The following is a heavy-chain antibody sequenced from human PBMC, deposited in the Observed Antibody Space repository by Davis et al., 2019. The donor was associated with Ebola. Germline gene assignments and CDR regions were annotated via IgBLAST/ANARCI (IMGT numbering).Heavy chain of an antibody. D-gene: IGHD1-14*01. V-gene: IGHV4-39*07. CDR3: ARVRGVRSWFDP. J-gene: IGHJ5*02. CDR1: GGSISSSSYY. CDR2: IYYSGST. Sequence: SETLSLTCTVSGGSISSSSYYWGWIRQPPGKGLEWIGSIYYSGSTYYNPSLKSRVTISVDTSKNQFSLKLSSVTAADTAVYYCARVRGVRSWFDPWGQGTLVTVSS.